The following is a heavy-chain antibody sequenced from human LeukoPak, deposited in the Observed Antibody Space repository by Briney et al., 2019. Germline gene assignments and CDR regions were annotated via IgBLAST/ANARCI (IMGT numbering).Heavy chain of an antibody. CDR2: INPNRGAT. D-gene: IGHD1-26*01. J-gene: IGHJ4*02. CDR1: GYTFIAYY. Sequence: ASVKVSCKASGYTFIAYYMHWVRQVPGQGLEWMGWINPNRGATDYAQKFQGRVTMTRDTSINTAYLELNRLSSDDTAVYYCARDRRGSYYFFNWGQGTLVTVSS. CDR3: ARDRRGSYYFFN. V-gene: IGHV1-2*02.